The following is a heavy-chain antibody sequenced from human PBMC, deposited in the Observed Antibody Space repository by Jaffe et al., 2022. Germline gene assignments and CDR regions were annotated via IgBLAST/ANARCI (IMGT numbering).Heavy chain of an antibody. CDR2: IHHAGST. CDR1: GYSISSGFY. J-gene: IGHJ4*02. V-gene: IGHV4-38-2*01. Sequence: QVQLQESGPGLVKPSETLSLTCAVSGYSISSGFYWGWIRQPPGKGLEWIGSIHHAGSTYYKPSLKSRVTISVDTSKNQFSLKLSSVTAADTALYYCARHYYDSTGYLFDYWGQGTLVTVSS. CDR3: ARHYYDSTGYLFDY. D-gene: IGHD3-22*01.